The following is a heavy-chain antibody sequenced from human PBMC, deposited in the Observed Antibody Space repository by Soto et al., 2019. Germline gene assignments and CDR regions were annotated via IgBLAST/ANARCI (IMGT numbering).Heavy chain of an antibody. CDR1: GFTFSSYG. D-gene: IGHD3-10*01. J-gene: IGHJ4*02. Sequence: QVQLVESGGGVVQPGRSLRLSCAASGFTFSSYGMHWVRQAPGKGLEWVAVISYDGSNKYYADSVKGRFTISRDNSKNTLYLQMNSLRAEDTAVYYCAKEEVGFGESCTDYWGQGTLVTVSS. CDR2: ISYDGSNK. CDR3: AKEEVGFGESCTDY. V-gene: IGHV3-30*18.